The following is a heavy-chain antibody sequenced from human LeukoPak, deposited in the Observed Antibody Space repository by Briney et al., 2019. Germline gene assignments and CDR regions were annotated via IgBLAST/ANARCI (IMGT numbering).Heavy chain of an antibody. CDR2: ISAGGTRT. CDR3: ARDQGSGFDP. V-gene: IGHV3-23*01. J-gene: IGHJ5*02. Sequence: PGGSLRLSCAASGFNFRNYAMAWVRQAPGKGLEWVSGISAGGTRTYYAASVKGRFTISRDNSKNTLYLQMNSLRAEDTAVYYCARDQGSGFDPWGQGTLVTVSS. CDR1: GFNFRNYA. D-gene: IGHD3-10*01.